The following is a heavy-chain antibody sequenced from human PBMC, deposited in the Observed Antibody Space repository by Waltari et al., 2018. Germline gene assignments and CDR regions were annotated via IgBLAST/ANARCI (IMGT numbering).Heavy chain of an antibody. CDR1: GYSFTSYW. J-gene: IGHJ4*02. V-gene: IGHV5-51*01. CDR2: FYPGDSDT. CDR3: ARGARYCSGGSCFDY. Sequence: EVQLVQSGAEVKKPGESLKISCKGSGYSFTSYWLGWVLQMPGKGLEWMGIFYPGDSDTRYSPSFQGQVTISADKSISTAYLQWSSLKASDTAMYYCARGARYCSGGSCFDYWGQGTLVTVSS. D-gene: IGHD2-15*01.